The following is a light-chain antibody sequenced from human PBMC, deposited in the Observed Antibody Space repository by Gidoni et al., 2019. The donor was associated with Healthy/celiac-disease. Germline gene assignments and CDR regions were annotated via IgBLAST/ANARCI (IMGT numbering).Light chain of an antibody. J-gene: IGLJ3*02. Sequence: QSVLTQPPSVSVAPGQWVTITSPVSSSNIGADYDVHWSHQLPGTAPNIRIYGNSNRPSGVPDRFSGSKSGTSASLAITGLQAEDEADYYCQSYDSILSCWWFGGGTKLTGL. CDR1: SSNIGADYD. CDR2: GNS. CDR3: QSYDSILSCWW. V-gene: IGLV1-40*01.